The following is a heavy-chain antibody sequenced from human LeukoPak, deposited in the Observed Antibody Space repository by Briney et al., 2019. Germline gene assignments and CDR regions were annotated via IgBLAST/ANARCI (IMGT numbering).Heavy chain of an antibody. J-gene: IGHJ3*02. CDR2: IYWDDDK. CDR3: AHTPGDPTPLDAFDI. V-gene: IGHV2-5*02. Sequence: SGPTLVKPTQTLTLTCTFSGFSLSTSGVGVGWIRQPPGKALGWLALIYWDDDKRYSPSLKSRLTITKDTSKNQVVLTMTSMDPVDTATYYCAHTPGDPTPLDAFDIWGQGTMVTVSS. CDR1: GFSLSTSGVG. D-gene: IGHD1-14*01.